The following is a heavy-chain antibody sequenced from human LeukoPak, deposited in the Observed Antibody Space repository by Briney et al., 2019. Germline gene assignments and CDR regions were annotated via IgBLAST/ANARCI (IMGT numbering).Heavy chain of an antibody. J-gene: IGHJ5*02. Sequence: GGSLRLSCAASGFTFSSSAMNWVRQAPGKGLEWVSTISGSGDRTYYADSVKGRFTISRDNSKNTLYLQMNSLRGEDTAVYYCARAAAETGSFRDNWFDPWGQGTLVTVSS. CDR2: ISGSGDRT. D-gene: IGHD3-9*01. CDR3: ARAAAETGSFRDNWFDP. V-gene: IGHV3-23*01. CDR1: GFTFSSSA.